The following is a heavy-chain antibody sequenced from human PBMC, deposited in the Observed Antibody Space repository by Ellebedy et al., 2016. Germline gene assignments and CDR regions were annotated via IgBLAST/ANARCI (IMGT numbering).Heavy chain of an antibody. CDR2: IYSGGDT. CDR3: APRAIAAPK. D-gene: IGHD6-6*01. Sequence: GGSLRLSXAPSGLTVSSFFMGWVRQAPGKGLEWVSLIYSGGDTSYADSVKGRFTISRDSSRNTLYLQMNSLRAEDTAVYYCAPRAIAAPKWGQGTLVTVSS. J-gene: IGHJ4*02. CDR1: GLTVSSFF. V-gene: IGHV3-53*01.